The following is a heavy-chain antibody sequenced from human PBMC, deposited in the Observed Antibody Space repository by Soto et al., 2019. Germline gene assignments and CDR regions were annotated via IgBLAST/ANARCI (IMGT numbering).Heavy chain of an antibody. Sequence: ASVKVSCKASGYTFTSYGISWVRQAPGQGLEWMGWISAYNGNTNYAQKLQGRVTMTTDTSTSTAYMELRSLRSDDTAVYYCAREGSYSSSWSPWYSDPWGRCTLVTVSS. CDR2: ISAYNGNT. CDR3: AREGSYSSSWSPWYSDP. V-gene: IGHV1-18*01. CDR1: GYTFTSYG. J-gene: IGHJ2*01. D-gene: IGHD6-13*01.